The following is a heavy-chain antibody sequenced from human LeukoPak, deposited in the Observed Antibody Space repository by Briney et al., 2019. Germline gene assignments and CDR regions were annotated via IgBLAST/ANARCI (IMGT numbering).Heavy chain of an antibody. V-gene: IGHV3-48*03. D-gene: IGHD5-12*01. J-gene: IGHJ4*02. CDR3: ARDPRGGYADLNY. CDR2: ISSSGSIK. CDR1: GFTFSTYE. Sequence: GGSLRLSCAASGFTFSTYEMNWVRQAPGKGLEWVSYISSSGSIKYYADSVKGRLTISRDNAKNSLYLQMNSLRAEDTALYYCARDPRGGYADLNYWGQGTLVTVSS.